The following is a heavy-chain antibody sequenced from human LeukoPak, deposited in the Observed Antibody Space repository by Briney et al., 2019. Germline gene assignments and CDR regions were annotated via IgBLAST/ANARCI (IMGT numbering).Heavy chain of an antibody. J-gene: IGHJ4*02. CDR3: ARGGHGNSFGFVNY. Sequence: GRSLRLSCAASGFTFSSYGMHWVRQAPGKGLEWVAVIWYDGSNQYYGDSVKGRFTISRDNSKNTLYLQMDSLRAEDMAVYYCARGGHGNSFGFVNYWGQGTLVTVSS. CDR2: IWYDGSNQ. CDR1: GFTFSSYG. V-gene: IGHV3-33*01. D-gene: IGHD3-10*01.